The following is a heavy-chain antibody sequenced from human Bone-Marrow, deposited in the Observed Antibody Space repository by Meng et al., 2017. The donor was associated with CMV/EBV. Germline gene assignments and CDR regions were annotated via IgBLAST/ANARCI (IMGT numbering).Heavy chain of an antibody. CDR1: GYTFTGYY. CDR2: INPESGET. V-gene: IGHV1-2*02. CDR3: ARDDSGSYYGTFDH. Sequence: ASLKVFCKASGYTFTGYYIHWVRQAPGQGREWVGWINPESGETNYARQFQGRVTMTRDTSISTVFMELRRVRLGDTAVFYCARDDSGSYYGTFDHWGQGSLVTVSS. J-gene: IGHJ4*02. D-gene: IGHD1-26*01.